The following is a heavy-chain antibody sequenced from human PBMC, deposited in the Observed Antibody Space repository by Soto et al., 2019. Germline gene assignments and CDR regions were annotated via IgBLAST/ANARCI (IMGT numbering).Heavy chain of an antibody. D-gene: IGHD6-6*01. CDR2: IYNIGST. V-gene: IGHV4-59*01. CDR3: SGGDSWHLVDY. CDR1: GDSISNNY. Sequence: SEALSLTCTVSGDSISNNYWSWIRQPPGKGLEWIGYIYNIGSTNYNPSLKGRATMSVDTSKNQFSLTLRSVTAADTAVYFCSGGDSWHLVDYWGQGTLVTVSS. J-gene: IGHJ4*01.